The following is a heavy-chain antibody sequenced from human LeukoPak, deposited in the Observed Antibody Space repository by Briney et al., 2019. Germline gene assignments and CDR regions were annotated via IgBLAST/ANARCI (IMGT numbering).Heavy chain of an antibody. D-gene: IGHD4-23*01. J-gene: IGHJ4*02. V-gene: IGHV3-11*04. Sequence: PGGSLRLSCAASGFTFSDYYMSWLRQAPGKGLEWVSYISSSGSTIYYADSVKGRFTISRDNAKNSLYLRMNSLRAEDTAVYYCARVKIDYGGNSVPDYWGQGTLVTVSS. CDR1: GFTFSDYY. CDR2: ISSSGSTI. CDR3: ARVKIDYGGNSVPDY.